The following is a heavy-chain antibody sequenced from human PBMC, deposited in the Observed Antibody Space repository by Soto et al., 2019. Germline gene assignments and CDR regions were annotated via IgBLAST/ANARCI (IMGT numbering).Heavy chain of an antibody. J-gene: IGHJ6*02. V-gene: IGHV3-11*01. CDR3: ARVSWREKYGMDV. CDR2: ITFSGNTV. Sequence: PGGSLRLSCAASVFTVSDSYMSWIRQAPGKGLEWISYITFSGNTVYYADSLKGRFTISRDNAKNSLYLQMNRLRAEDTAVYYCARVSWREKYGMDVWGQGTTVTVSS. CDR1: VFTVSDSY.